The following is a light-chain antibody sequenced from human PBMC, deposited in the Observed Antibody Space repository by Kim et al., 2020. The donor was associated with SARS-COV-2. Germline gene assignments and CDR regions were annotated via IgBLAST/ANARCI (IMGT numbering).Light chain of an antibody. CDR1: SSDVGLYNY. V-gene: IGLV2-14*03. CDR2: DVT. J-gene: IGLJ1*01. Sequence: QPALTQPASVSGSPGQSITISCTGTSSDVGLYNYVAWYQQHPLRAPKLMIYDVTERPSGVSNRFSASKSGNTASLTISGLQPEDEADYYCNSYTNSGTYVFGTGTKV. CDR3: NSYTNSGTYV.